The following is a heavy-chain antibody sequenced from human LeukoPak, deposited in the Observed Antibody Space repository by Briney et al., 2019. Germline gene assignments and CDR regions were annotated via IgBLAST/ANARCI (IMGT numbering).Heavy chain of an antibody. Sequence: ASVKVSCKASGHTFTSYGISWVRQAPGQGLEWMGWISAYNSNTNYAQKLQGRVTMTTDTSTSTAYMELRSLRSDDTAVYYCARLSDSSGWGYFDYWGQGTLVTVSS. CDR2: ISAYNSNT. D-gene: IGHD6-19*01. CDR3: ARLSDSSGWGYFDY. V-gene: IGHV1-18*04. CDR1: GHTFTSYG. J-gene: IGHJ4*02.